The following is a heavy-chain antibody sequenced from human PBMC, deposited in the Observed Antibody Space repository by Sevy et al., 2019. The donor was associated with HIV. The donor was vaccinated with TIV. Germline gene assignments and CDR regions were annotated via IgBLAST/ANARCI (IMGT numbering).Heavy chain of an antibody. CDR3: AKGGIWSPPTWFDP. J-gene: IGHJ5*02. D-gene: IGHD3-3*01. CDR2: IIGSGGST. Sequence: GGSLRLSCAASGFTFSSFAMSWVRQAPGKGLEWVSAIIGSGGSTNYADSVKGRFTISRDNSKNTLYLQMNNLRGEDTAVYYCAKGGIWSPPTWFDPWGQGTLVTVSS. V-gene: IGHV3-23*01. CDR1: GFTFSSFA.